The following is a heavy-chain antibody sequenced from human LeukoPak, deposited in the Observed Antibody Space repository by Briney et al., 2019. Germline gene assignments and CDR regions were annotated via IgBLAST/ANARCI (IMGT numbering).Heavy chain of an antibody. J-gene: IGHJ4*02. CDR3: ARVATTQYYFDY. V-gene: IGHV4-34*01. Sequence: SETLSLTCAVYGGSFSGYYWSWIRQPPGKGLEWIGENNHSGSTNYNPSLKSRVTISVDTSKNQFSLKLSSVTAADTAVYYCARVATTQYYFDYWGQGTLVTVSS. CDR2: NNHSGST. D-gene: IGHD5-12*01. CDR1: GGSFSGYY.